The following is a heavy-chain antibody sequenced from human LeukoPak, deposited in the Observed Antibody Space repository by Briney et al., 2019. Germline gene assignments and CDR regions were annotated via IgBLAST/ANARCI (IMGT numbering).Heavy chain of an antibody. D-gene: IGHD2-2*01. V-gene: IGHV4-61*02. CDR3: ARDQLLPGSPFDP. J-gene: IGHJ5*02. CDR1: GGSVSRNSDY. Sequence: SETLSLACTVSGGSVSRNSDYWGWIRQPPGKGLEWIGRIYTSGSANYNPSLKSRVTISLDTSKNQISLKLNSVTAADTAVYYCARDQLLPGSPFDPWGQGTVVTVSS. CDR2: IYTSGSA.